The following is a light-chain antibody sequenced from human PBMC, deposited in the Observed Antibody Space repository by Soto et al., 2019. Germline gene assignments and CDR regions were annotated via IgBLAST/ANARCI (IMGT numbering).Light chain of an antibody. J-gene: IGKJ1*01. Sequence: EIVLTQSPGTLSLSPGERATLSCRASQSISSSFLAWYQQKPGQAPRLLIYGASSRATGIPDRFSGGGSGTDFTLTIDRLEPEDFAVYYCQQYGSSPRGAFGQGTKVEI. CDR2: GAS. V-gene: IGKV3-20*01. CDR1: QSISSSF. CDR3: QQYGSSPRGA.